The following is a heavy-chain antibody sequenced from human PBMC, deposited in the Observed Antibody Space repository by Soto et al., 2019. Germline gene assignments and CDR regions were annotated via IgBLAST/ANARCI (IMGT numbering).Heavy chain of an antibody. CDR3: ASYSSSSYYYYGMDV. CDR2: IIPILGIA. CDR1: GGTFSSYT. V-gene: IGHV1-69*02. Sequence: QVQLVQSGAEVKKPGSSVKVSCKASGGTFSSYTISWVRQAPGQGLEWMGRIIPILGIANYAQKFQGRVTITADKSTSTAYMELSSLRSEDTAVYYCASYSSSSYYYYGMDVWGQGTTVTVSS. J-gene: IGHJ6*02. D-gene: IGHD6-13*01.